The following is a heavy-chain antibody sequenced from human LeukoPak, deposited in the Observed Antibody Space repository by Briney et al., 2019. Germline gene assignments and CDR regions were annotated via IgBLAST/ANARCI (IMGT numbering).Heavy chain of an antibody. J-gene: IGHJ4*02. CDR2: ISSSSGTI. Sequence: GGSLRLSCAASGFTFSSYSMNWVRQAPGKGLEWVSYISSSSGTIYYADSVKGRFTISRDNAKNSLYLQMNSLRAEDTAVYYFARRGWYQVPLDYWGQGTLVTVSS. CDR3: ARRGWYQVPLDY. CDR1: GFTFSSYS. V-gene: IGHV3-48*01. D-gene: IGHD2-2*01.